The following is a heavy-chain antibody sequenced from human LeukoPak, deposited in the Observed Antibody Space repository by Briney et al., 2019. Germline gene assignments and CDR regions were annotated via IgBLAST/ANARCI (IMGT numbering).Heavy chain of an antibody. CDR2: IYYSGST. CDR1: GRSISSSSYY. V-gene: IGHV4-39*01. Sequence: SETLSLTCTVSGRSISSSSYYWGWIRQPPGKGLEWIGSIYYSGSTYYNPSLKSRVTISVDTSKNQFSLKLSSVTAADTAVYYCARSTGPFDYWGQGTLVTVSS. CDR3: ARSTGPFDY. D-gene: IGHD1-1*01. J-gene: IGHJ4*02.